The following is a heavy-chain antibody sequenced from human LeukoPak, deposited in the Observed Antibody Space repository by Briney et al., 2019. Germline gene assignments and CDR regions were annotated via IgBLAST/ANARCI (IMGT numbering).Heavy chain of an antibody. D-gene: IGHD1-26*01. Sequence: ASVKVSCKASGYTFTSYGISWVRQAPGQGLEWMGWISAYNGSTNYAQKLQGRVTMTTDTSTSTAYMELRSLRSDDTAVYYCAKDTAPLGATKEFDHWGQGTLVTVSS. V-gene: IGHV1-18*01. CDR3: AKDTAPLGATKEFDH. J-gene: IGHJ4*02. CDR2: ISAYNGST. CDR1: GYTFTSYG.